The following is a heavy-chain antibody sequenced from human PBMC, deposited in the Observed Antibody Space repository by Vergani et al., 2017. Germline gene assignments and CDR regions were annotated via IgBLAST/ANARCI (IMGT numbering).Heavy chain of an antibody. CDR1: GFTFSGSA. J-gene: IGHJ6*02. V-gene: IGHV3-73*02. D-gene: IGHD3-10*01. Sequence: EVQLVESGGGLVQPGGSLKLSCAASGFTFSGSAMHWVRQASGKGLEWVGRIRSKANSYATAYVASVKGRFTISRDDSKNKAYLQMNSLKTEDTAVYYCTSSITMFRGVTTSPAGGMDVWGQGTTVTVSS. CDR3: TSSITMFRGVTTSPAGGMDV. CDR2: IRSKANSYAT.